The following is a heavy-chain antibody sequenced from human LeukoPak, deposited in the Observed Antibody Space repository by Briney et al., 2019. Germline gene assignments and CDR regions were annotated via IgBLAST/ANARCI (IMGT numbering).Heavy chain of an antibody. Sequence: ASVKVSCKASGYTFTNYGISWVRQAPGQGLEWMGWMNPNSGNTGYAQKFQGRVTMTRNTSISTAYMELSSLRSEDTAVYYCARGFSGSYSGFGYWGQGTLVTVSS. CDR3: ARGFSGSYSGFGY. D-gene: IGHD1-26*01. J-gene: IGHJ4*02. CDR2: MNPNSGNT. V-gene: IGHV1-8*02. CDR1: GYTFTNYG.